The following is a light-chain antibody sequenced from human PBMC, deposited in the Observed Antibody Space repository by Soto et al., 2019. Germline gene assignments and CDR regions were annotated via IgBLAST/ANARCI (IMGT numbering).Light chain of an antibody. J-gene: IGKJ1*01. V-gene: IGKV3-20*01. Sequence: ERVMTQSPGTLSVSPGERATLSCRASQSVSSNLAWYQQKPGQAPRLLIYGASNRATGIPDRFSGSGSGTDFTLTITRLEPEDFAVYYCQQYGGSPRTFGQGTKV. CDR1: QSVSSN. CDR2: GAS. CDR3: QQYGGSPRT.